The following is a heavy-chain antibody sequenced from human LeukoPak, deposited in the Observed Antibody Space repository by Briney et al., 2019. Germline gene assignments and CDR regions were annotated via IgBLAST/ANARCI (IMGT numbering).Heavy chain of an antibody. CDR2: THYSGST. V-gene: IGHV4-59*08. D-gene: IGHD2-8*02. CDR3: ARLYPLVSISTYHYHPLDV. J-gene: IGHJ6*02. Sequence: SETPSLTCTVSGAPITNSYWGWIRQLPGKGLEWIGFTHYSGSTSSNPSLKRRVAMSVDTSKNQFSLRVTSVTAADTAVYYCARLYPLVSISTYHYHPLDVWGQGTTVTVS. CDR1: GAPITNSY.